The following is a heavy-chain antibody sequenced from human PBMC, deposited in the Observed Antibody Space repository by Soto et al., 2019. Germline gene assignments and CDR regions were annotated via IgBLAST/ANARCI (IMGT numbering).Heavy chain of an antibody. CDR2: ISGSGGST. Sequence: EVQLLESGGGLVQPGGSLRLSCAASGFSFSSYAMSWVRQAPGKGLDWVSAISGSGGSTYYADSVKGRFTISRDNSKNTLYLQMNSLRAEDTAVYHCENSVDTAMVRQNNHYWGQGTLVTVSS. CDR1: GFSFSSYA. CDR3: ENSVDTAMVRQNNHY. V-gene: IGHV3-23*01. D-gene: IGHD5-18*01. J-gene: IGHJ4*02.